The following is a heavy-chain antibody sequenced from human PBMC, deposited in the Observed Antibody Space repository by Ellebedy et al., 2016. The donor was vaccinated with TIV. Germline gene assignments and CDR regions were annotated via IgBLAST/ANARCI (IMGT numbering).Heavy chain of an antibody. Sequence: LSCTVSGGSLKSGRYYWSWIRQHPGKGLEWIGYIFSRGRTSYNQSLKSRLAMSVATSKNQFSLKLSAVTAADTAMYYCARGPLGVGIMGGWFDPWGQGTLVTVSS. D-gene: IGHD3-16*01. CDR1: GGSLKSGRYY. V-gene: IGHV4-31*03. CDR3: ARGPLGVGIMGGWFDP. J-gene: IGHJ5*02. CDR2: IFSRGRT.